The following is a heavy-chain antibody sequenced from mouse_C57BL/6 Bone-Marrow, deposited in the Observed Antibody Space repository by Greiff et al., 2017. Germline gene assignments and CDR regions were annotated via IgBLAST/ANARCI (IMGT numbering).Heavy chain of an antibody. D-gene: IGHD2-3*01. CDR3: AKDGYYIWFAY. CDR1: GYTFTGYW. CDR2: ILPGRGST. Sequence: VQLQQSGAELMKPGASVKLSCKATGYTFTGYWIEWVKPGPGHGLEWIGEILPGRGSTNYNEKFKGKATFTADTSSTTAYMQRSSLTTEDSAIYYGAKDGYYIWFAYWGQGTLVTVSA. V-gene: IGHV1-9*01. J-gene: IGHJ3*01.